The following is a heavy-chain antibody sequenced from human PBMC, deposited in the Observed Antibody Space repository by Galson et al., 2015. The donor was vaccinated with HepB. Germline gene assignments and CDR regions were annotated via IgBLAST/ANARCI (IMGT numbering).Heavy chain of an antibody. J-gene: IGHJ4*02. Sequence: SLRLSCAASGFTFRTYWMHWVRQAPGKGLVWVSRISSDGSITAYADSVKGRFTISRDNAKNTLYLQMNSLRAEDTAVYYCAREYSSGWDRIDNWGQGTLVTVSS. CDR1: GFTFRTYW. CDR2: ISSDGSIT. V-gene: IGHV3-74*01. D-gene: IGHD6-19*01. CDR3: AREYSSGWDRIDN.